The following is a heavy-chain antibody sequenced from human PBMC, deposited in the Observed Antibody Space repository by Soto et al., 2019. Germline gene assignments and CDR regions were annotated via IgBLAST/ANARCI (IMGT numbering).Heavy chain of an antibody. Sequence: QVQLQQWGAGLLKPSETLSLTCAVSGGALSDYYWPWIRQSPRKGLEWIGEIHPSGSTYYNPSLRSRVTISVDTTKNQFSLKLTSLAAADTAIFYCARGRDEYKLGNVWGHGTTVTVSS. CDR1: GGALSDYY. J-gene: IGHJ6*02. CDR2: IHPSGST. D-gene: IGHD1-1*01. CDR3: ARGRDEYKLGNV. V-gene: IGHV4-34*01.